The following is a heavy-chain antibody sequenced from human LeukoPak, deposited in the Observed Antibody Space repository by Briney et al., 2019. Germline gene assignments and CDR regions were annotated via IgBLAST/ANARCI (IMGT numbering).Heavy chain of an antibody. V-gene: IGHV3-15*01. D-gene: IGHD1/OR15-1a*01. CDR3: AAGTGKTDFDY. CDR1: GFSFNSYW. CDR2: IKSKTRRNKSGDETR. J-gene: IGHJ4*02. Sequence: KTGGSLRLSCAASGFSFNSYWMSRVRQVPGKGLEWVGRIKSKTRRNKSGDETRDYAAPVKGRFTIARDDSETTVSLQMNSLRIEDTAVYYCAAGTGKTDFDYWGQGTLVTVSS.